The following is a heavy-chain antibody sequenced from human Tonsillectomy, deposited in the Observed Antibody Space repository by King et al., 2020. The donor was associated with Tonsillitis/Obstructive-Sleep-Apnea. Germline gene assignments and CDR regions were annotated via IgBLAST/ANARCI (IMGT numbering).Heavy chain of an antibody. CDR2: IYYSGST. Sequence: HVQLQESGPGLVKPSQTLSLTCTVSGGSISSGGYYWSWIRQHPGKGLEWIGYIYYSGSTYYNPSLKSRVTISVDTSKNQFSLKLSSVTAADTAVYYCARTYCSSTSCRIGYYYMDVWGKGTTVTVSS. V-gene: IGHV4-31*03. J-gene: IGHJ6*03. CDR1: GGSISSGGYY. D-gene: IGHD2-2*01. CDR3: ARTYCSSTSCRIGYYYMDV.